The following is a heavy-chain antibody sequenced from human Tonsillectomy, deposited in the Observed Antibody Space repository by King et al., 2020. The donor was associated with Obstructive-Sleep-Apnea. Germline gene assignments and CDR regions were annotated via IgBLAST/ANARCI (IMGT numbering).Heavy chain of an antibody. Sequence: VQLVESGGGVVQPGRSLRLSCAGSGFTFSSCGMNWVRQAPGKGLEWVALISYDGSRKYYVESVKGRFTISRDNSKNTLYLQMNSLRAEDTAVYFCAKDGWSHGSGSYMGYGMDVWGQGTTVTVSS. CDR2: ISYDGSRK. D-gene: IGHD3-10*01. CDR1: GFTFSSCG. J-gene: IGHJ6*02. CDR3: AKDGWSHGSGSYMGYGMDV. V-gene: IGHV3-30*18.